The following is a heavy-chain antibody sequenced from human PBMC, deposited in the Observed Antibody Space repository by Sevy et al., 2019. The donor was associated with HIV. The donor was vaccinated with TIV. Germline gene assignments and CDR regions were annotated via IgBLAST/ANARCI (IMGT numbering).Heavy chain of an antibody. CDR2: INWSGSNT. CDR3: ARNTYYYDTTGFGAFDI. V-gene: IGHV3-20*04. Sequence: GGSLRLSCAASGFTFDDYAMSWVRQAPGKGLEWVSGINWSGSNTGYADSVKGRFTISRDSAKNSLYLQMNSLRTEDTALYYCARNTYYYDTTGFGAFDIWGQGTMVTVSS. CDR1: GFTFDDYA. D-gene: IGHD3-22*01. J-gene: IGHJ3*02.